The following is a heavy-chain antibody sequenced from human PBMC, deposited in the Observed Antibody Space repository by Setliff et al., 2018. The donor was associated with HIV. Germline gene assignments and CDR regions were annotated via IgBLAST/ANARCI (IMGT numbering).Heavy chain of an antibody. D-gene: IGHD3-10*01. CDR3: TGDYNSGSNRFDY. V-gene: IGHV4-61*09. CDR2: IYTSGSTSGST. CDR1: GGSISRGDYY. Sequence: PSETLSLTCTVSGGSISRGDYYWNWIRQPAGKGLEWIGHIYTSGSTSGSTNYNPSLKSRVTISKDTSKNHFSLRLTSVTAADTAVYYCTGDYNSGSNRFDYWGQGTPVTVSS. J-gene: IGHJ4*02.